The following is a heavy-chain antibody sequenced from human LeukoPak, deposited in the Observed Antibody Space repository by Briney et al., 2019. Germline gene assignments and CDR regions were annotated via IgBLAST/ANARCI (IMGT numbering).Heavy chain of an antibody. Sequence: EASVKVSCKASGYTFTGYYMHWVRQAPGQGLEWMGLISPNSGGTNYAQNFQGRVTMTRDTSISTAYMELSRLRSDDTAVYYCAREYYDSSGYYSYYFDYWGQGTLVTVSS. J-gene: IGHJ4*02. V-gene: IGHV1-2*02. CDR2: ISPNSGGT. CDR1: GYTFTGYY. CDR3: AREYYDSSGYYSYYFDY. D-gene: IGHD3-22*01.